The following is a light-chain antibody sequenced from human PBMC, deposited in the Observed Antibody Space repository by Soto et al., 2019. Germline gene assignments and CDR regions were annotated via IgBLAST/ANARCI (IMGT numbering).Light chain of an antibody. CDR3: QTWGPGISAV. J-gene: IGLJ2*01. CDR2: VNSDGSH. Sequence: QPVLTQSPSASASLGASVKLTCTLSSGHSTYAIAWHQQQPEKGPRYLMKVNSDGSHIKGDGIPDRFSGSSSGAERYLTISSLHSEDEADYYCQTWGPGISAVFGGGTKLTVL. V-gene: IGLV4-69*01. CDR1: SGHSTYA.